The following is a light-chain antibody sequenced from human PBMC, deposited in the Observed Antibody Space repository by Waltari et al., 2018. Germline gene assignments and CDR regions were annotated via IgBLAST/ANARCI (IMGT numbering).Light chain of an antibody. CDR2: AAS. CDR1: QSISTY. Sequence: DIQMTQSPSSLSASVGDRVTITCRASQSISTYLNWYQQKPGNAPKLLVYAASTLKSRVPSRFSGSGSGTDFPLTITSRQPEDVATYSCQQSYSALWTFGQGPRVEIK. V-gene: IGKV1-39*01. CDR3: QQSYSALWT. J-gene: IGKJ1*01.